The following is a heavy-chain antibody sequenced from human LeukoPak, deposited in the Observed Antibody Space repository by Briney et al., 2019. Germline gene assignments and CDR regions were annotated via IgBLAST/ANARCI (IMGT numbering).Heavy chain of an antibody. CDR1: GGSISSGGYY. Sequence: PSQTLSLTCTVSGGSISSGGYYWSWIRQPPGKGLEWIGYIYHSGSTYYNPSLKSRVTISVDRSKNQFSLKLSSVTAADTAVYYGAGAPGKNGSDPWGQGTLVTVS. D-gene: IGHD1-14*01. CDR3: AGAPGKNGSDP. CDR2: IYHSGST. J-gene: IGHJ5*02. V-gene: IGHV4-30-2*01.